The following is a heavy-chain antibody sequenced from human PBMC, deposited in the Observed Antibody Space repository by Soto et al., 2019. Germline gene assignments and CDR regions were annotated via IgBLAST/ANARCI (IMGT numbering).Heavy chain of an antibody. Sequence: QVQLVQSGAEVKKPGASVKVSCKASGYIFTNFGISWVRQAPGQGLEWMGWLNTYNGNTNYAQNLQGRVTTSTDASTSTAYMEMRSLRSDDTAVYYCARGMTPDYFDSWGQGTLVTVSS. J-gene: IGHJ4*02. CDR3: ARGMTPDYFDS. CDR1: GYIFTNFG. CDR2: LNTYNGNT. V-gene: IGHV1-18*01.